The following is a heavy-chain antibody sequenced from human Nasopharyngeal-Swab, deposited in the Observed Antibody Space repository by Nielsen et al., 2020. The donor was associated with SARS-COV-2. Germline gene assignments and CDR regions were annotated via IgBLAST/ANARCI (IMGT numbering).Heavy chain of an antibody. CDR3: ASGSPINVVPAARHPRQFDY. V-gene: IGHV3-30*03. CDR2: ISYDGSNK. J-gene: IGHJ4*02. Sequence: GESLKISCAASGFTFSSYGMHWVRQAPGRGLEWAAVISYDGSNKYYADTVKGRFTISRDNSKNTLYLQMSSLRAEDTAVYYCASGSPINVVPAARHPRQFDYWGQGTLVTVSS. D-gene: IGHD2-2*01. CDR1: GFTFSSYG.